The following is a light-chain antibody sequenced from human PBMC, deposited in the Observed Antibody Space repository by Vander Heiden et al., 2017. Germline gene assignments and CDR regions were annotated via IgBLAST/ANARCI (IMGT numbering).Light chain of an antibody. CDR1: QSYSSC. CDR2: TAT. CDR3: QQYNTYWT. V-gene: IGKV1-5*03. J-gene: IGKJ1*01. Sequence: DIQLTPSSSTLSASVGDSVTITCRASQSYSSCMTWYQEKPGQAPNLLFYTATPLESGVPSRCSGRGSGTEFTLTISRLQPDEFATYYCQQYNTYWTFGQGTKVEIK.